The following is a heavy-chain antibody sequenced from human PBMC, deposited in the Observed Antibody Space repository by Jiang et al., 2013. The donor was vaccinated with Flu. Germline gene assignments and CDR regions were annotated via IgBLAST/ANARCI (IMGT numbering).Heavy chain of an antibody. J-gene: IGHJ4*02. D-gene: IGHD6-19*01. Sequence: LKPSETLSLTCAVYGGSFSGYYWSWIRQPPGKGLEWIGEINHSGSTNYNPSLKSRVTISVDTSKNQFSLKLSSVTAADTAVYYCARVTGDSSGWSDYWGQGTLVTVSS. CDR2: INHSGST. V-gene: IGHV4-34*01. CDR1: GGSFSGYY. CDR3: ARVTGDSSGWSDY.